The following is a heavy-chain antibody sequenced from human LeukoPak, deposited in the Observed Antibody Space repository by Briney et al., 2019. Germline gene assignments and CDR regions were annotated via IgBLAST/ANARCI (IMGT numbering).Heavy chain of an antibody. J-gene: IGHJ4*02. V-gene: IGHV4-34*01. CDR1: GESFSGYY. CDR2: INHSGST. D-gene: IGHD3-10*01. Sequence: SETLSLTCAVYGESFSGYYWSWIRQPPGKGLEWIGEINHSGSTNYNPSLKSRVTISVDPSKNQFSLKLTSVTAADTAVYYFAREGSYSGSGSPPLDYWGQGTLVTVSS. CDR3: AREGSYSGSGSPPLDY.